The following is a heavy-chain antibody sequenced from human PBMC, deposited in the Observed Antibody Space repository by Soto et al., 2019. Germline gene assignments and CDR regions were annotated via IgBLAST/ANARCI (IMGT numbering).Heavy chain of an antibody. J-gene: IGHJ6*02. V-gene: IGHV5-51*01. Sequence: GEPLKISCKGSGYSFTSYWIGWVRQMPGKGLEWMGIIYPGDSDTRYSPSFQGQVAISADKSISTAYLQWSSLKASDTAMNYCARLPSITGTSTLYYYYYGMDVWGQGTTVTVSS. CDR2: IYPGDSDT. CDR3: ARLPSITGTSTLYYYYYGMDV. D-gene: IGHD1-7*01. CDR1: GYSFTSYW.